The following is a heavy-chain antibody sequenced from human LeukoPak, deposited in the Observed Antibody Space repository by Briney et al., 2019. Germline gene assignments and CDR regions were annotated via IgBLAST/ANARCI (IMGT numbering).Heavy chain of an antibody. CDR3: ASIAYSYYGMDV. D-gene: IGHD3-16*02. J-gene: IGHJ6*02. Sequence: SETLSLTCTVSGGSISSYYWSWIRQPPGKGLEWIGDIYYSGSTNYNPSLKSRVTISVDTSKNQFSLKLSSVTAADTALYYCASIAYSYYGMDVWGQGTTVTVSS. CDR1: GGSISSYY. CDR2: IYYSGST. V-gene: IGHV4-59*08.